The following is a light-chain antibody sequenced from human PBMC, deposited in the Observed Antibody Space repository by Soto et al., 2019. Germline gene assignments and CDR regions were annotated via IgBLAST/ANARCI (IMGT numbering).Light chain of an antibody. CDR2: AAS. J-gene: IGKJ1*01. V-gene: IGKV1-8*01. Sequence: AIQMTQSPSSVSASTGDRVTIICRATQSIYTYLAWYQQKPGKPPNLLIYAASTLQSGVPSRFNGSGSGTDSTLTITALQSEDSATYFCHQNFNYPRTFGQGTKVDIK. CDR1: QSIYTY. CDR3: HQNFNYPRT.